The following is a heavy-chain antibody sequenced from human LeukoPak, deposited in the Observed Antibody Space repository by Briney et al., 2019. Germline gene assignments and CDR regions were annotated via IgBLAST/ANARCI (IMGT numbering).Heavy chain of an antibody. V-gene: IGHV1-8*01. CDR3: ARAQFRYNWNHGQNWFDP. CDR1: GHTFTSYD. J-gene: IGHJ5*02. CDR2: MNPNSGNT. D-gene: IGHD1-14*01. Sequence: ASVKVSCKASGHTFTSYDINWVRQATGQGLEWMGWMNPNSGNTGYAQKFQGRVTMTRNTSISTAYMELSSLRSEDTAVYYCARAQFRYNWNHGQNWFDPWGQGILVTVSS.